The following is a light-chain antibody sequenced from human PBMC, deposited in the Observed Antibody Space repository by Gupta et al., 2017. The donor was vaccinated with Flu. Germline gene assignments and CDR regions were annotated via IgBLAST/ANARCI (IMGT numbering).Light chain of an antibody. J-gene: IGKJ2*01. V-gene: IGKV1-9*01. CDR3: QQHKNYPPFT. Sequence: SFLSASVADSVTISRRVIHSIKRYLDWYKQKPGKASKLLIYAVCTCKSGVPSRFSGSGCAREFSLSISSRQQEEFAVYYCQQHKNYPPFTFGQGTKVEI. CDR2: AVC. CDR1: HSIKRY.